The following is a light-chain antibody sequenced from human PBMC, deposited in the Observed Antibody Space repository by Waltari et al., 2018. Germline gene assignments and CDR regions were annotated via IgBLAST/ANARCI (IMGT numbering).Light chain of an antibody. V-gene: IGKV4-1*01. Sequence: IVMTQSPDSLAVSLGESATISCKSNQSVLYSSNNKNYLAWYQQKPGQPPKLLIFWASTRESGVPDRFSGSGSGTDFTLTISSLQAEDVALYYCQQYYSIPQTFGQGTKLEI. J-gene: IGKJ2*01. CDR3: QQYYSIPQT. CDR2: WAS. CDR1: QSVLYSSNNKNY.